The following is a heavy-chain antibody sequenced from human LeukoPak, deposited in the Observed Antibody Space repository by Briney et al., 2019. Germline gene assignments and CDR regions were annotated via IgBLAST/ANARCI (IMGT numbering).Heavy chain of an antibody. CDR2: IYTSGST. D-gene: IGHD1-26*01. Sequence: ETSETLSLTCTVSGGSISSGSYYWSWIRQPAGKGLEWIGRIYTSGSTNYNPSLKSRVTISVDTSKNQFSLKLSSVTAADTAVYYCARDSGSYFGYYFDYWGQGTLVTVSS. CDR1: GGSISSGSYY. CDR3: ARDSGSYFGYYFDY. V-gene: IGHV4-61*02. J-gene: IGHJ4*02.